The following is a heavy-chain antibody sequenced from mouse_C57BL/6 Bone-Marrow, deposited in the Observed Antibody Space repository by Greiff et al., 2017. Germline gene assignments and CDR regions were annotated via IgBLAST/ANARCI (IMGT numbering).Heavy chain of an antibody. J-gene: IGHJ4*01. CDR3: ARAGSRAAMDY. D-gene: IGHD1-1*01. Sequence: EVKLMESGGGLVQPGGSLKLSCAASGFTFSDYGMAWVRQAPRKGPEWVAFISNLAYSLSYADTVTGRFTISRENAKNTLYLEMSSLMSEDTAMYYCARAGSRAAMDYWGQGTSVTVAS. CDR1: GFTFSDYG. V-gene: IGHV5-15*01. CDR2: ISNLAYSL.